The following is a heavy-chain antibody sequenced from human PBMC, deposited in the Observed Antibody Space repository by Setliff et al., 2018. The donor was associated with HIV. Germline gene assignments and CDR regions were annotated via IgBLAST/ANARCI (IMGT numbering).Heavy chain of an antibody. J-gene: IGHJ4*02. D-gene: IGHD6-13*01. Sequence: PSETLSLTCTVSGGSISSYYWSWIRQPAGKGLEWIGHIYISGSTNYNPSFNSRVTMSVDTSKNQFSLKLSSVTAADTAVYYCARRYSSSWYGDDSFDYWGQGTLVTVSS. CDR3: ARRYSSSWYGDDSFDY. CDR2: IYISGST. CDR1: GGSISSYY. V-gene: IGHV4-4*07.